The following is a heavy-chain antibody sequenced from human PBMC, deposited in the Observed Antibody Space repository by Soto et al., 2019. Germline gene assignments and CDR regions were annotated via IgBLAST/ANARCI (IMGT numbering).Heavy chain of an antibody. CDR3: ARWISGGYSDWFDP. D-gene: IGHD1-26*01. CDR1: GYNFMRYG. V-gene: IGHV1-18*04. Sequence: QVQLVQSGAEVKKPGASVKVSCKASGYNFMRYGFTWVRQAPGQGLEWMGWINVDNGETKYPQKIQGRVTMTTDTSTSKVSMELRSLTSDETAVYYCARWISGGYSDWFDPWGHGTLVTVSS. J-gene: IGHJ5*02. CDR2: INVDNGET.